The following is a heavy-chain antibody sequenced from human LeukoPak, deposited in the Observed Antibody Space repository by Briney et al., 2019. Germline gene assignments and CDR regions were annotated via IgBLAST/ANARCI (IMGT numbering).Heavy chain of an antibody. D-gene: IGHD3-22*01. Sequence: GGSLRLSCAASGFTFSSYAMSWVRQAPGKGLEWVSAISGSGGSTYYADSVKGRFTISRDNSKNTLYLQMNSLRAEDTAVYYCAKVEGEGTYYHDSSGSKEGDYWGQGTLVTVSS. CDR1: GFTFSSYA. CDR2: ISGSGGST. J-gene: IGHJ4*02. CDR3: AKVEGEGTYYHDSSGSKEGDY. V-gene: IGHV3-23*01.